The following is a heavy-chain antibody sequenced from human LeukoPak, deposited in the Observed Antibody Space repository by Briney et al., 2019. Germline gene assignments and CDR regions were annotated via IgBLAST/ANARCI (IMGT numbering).Heavy chain of an antibody. CDR3: ARGYYGSGSYLDY. Sequence: SETLSLTCAVYGGSFSGYYWSWIRQPPGKGLEWIGEINHSGSTNYNPSLKSRVTISVGTSKNQFSLKLSSVTAADTAVYYCARGYYGSGSYLDYWGQGTLVTVSS. J-gene: IGHJ4*02. CDR1: GGSFSGYY. V-gene: IGHV4-34*01. D-gene: IGHD3-10*01. CDR2: INHSGST.